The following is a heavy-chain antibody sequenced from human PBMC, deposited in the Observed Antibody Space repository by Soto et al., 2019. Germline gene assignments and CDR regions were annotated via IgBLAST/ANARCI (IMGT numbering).Heavy chain of an antibody. D-gene: IGHD3-10*01. Sequence: SETLSLTCTVSGGSISSYYWSWIRQPPGKGLEWIGYIYYSGSTNYNPSLKSRVTISVDRSKNQFSLKLSSVTAADTAVYYCARGITMVRGVIHNWFDPWGQGTLVTVS. CDR1: GGSISSYY. J-gene: IGHJ5*02. CDR3: ARGITMVRGVIHNWFDP. CDR2: IYYSGST. V-gene: IGHV4-59*12.